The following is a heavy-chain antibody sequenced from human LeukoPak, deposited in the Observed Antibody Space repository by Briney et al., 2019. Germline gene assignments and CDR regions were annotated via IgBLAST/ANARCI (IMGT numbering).Heavy chain of an antibody. D-gene: IGHD1-26*01. CDR2: INSDGSST. V-gene: IGHV3-74*01. CDR1: GFTFGSYW. CDR3: ARDYAGTNWFDP. Sequence: PGGSLRLSCAASGFTFGSYWMHWVRQAPGKGLVWVSRINSDGSSTSYADSVKGRFTISRDNAKNTLYLQMNSLRAEDTAVYYCARDYAGTNWFDPWGQGTLVTVSS. J-gene: IGHJ5*02.